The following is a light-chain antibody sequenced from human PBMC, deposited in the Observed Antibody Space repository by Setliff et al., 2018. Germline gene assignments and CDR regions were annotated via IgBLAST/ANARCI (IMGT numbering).Light chain of an antibody. V-gene: IGLV2-14*03. CDR1: SSDVGGYNY. CDR2: DVS. Sequence: HSALAQPASVSGSPGQSITISCTGTSSDVGGYNYVSWYQHHPGKAPQLMIYDVSKRPSGVSNRFSGSKSGNTASLTISGLQAEDEADYYCCSYASSSTFTVVFGRGTK. J-gene: IGLJ2*01. CDR3: CSYASSSTFTVV.